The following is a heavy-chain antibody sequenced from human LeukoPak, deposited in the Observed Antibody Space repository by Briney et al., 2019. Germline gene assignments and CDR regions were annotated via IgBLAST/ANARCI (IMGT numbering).Heavy chain of an antibody. J-gene: IGHJ4*02. D-gene: IGHD4-17*01. CDR2: INPSGGST. CDR1: GYTFTSYY. CDR3: ARDLGYGDPGVAYYFDY. V-gene: IGHV1-46*01. Sequence: ASVKVSCKASGYTFTSYYMHWVRQAPGQGLEWMGIINPSGGSTSYAQKFQGRVTMTRDTSTSPVYMELSSLRSEDTAVYYCARDLGYGDPGVAYYFDYWGQGTLVTVSS.